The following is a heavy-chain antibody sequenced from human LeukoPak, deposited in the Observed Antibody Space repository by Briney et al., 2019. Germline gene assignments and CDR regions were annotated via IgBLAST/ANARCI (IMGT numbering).Heavy chain of an antibody. D-gene: IGHD3-10*01. CDR2: ISSSSSYI. Sequence: GGSLRPSCAASGFTFSSYSMNWVRQAPGKGLEWVSSISSSSSYIYYADSVKGRFTISRDNAKNSLYLQMNSLRAEDTAVYYCARDLVYYGSGSYYNGPYYYYGMDVWGQGTTVTVSS. CDR1: GFTFSSYS. CDR3: ARDLVYYGSGSYYNGPYYYYGMDV. J-gene: IGHJ6*02. V-gene: IGHV3-21*01.